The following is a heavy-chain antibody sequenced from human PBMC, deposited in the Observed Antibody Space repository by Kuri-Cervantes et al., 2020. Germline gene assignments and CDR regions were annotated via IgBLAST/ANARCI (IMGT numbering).Heavy chain of an antibody. D-gene: IGHD4-17*01. J-gene: IGHJ4*02. CDR3: TTDLAVTTLDY. Sequence: GESLKISCAASGFTFSSYAMSWVRQAPGKGLEWVSAISGSGGSAYYADSVKGRFTISRDDSKNTLYLQMNSLKTEDTAVYYCTTDLAVTTLDYWGQGTLVTVSS. CDR1: GFTFSSYA. CDR2: ISGSGGSA. V-gene: IGHV3-23*01.